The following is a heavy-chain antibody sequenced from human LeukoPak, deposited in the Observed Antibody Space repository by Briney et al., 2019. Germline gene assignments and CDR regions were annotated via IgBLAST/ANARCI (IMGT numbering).Heavy chain of an antibody. CDR2: INYDGGGT. Sequence: GGSLRLSCAASGFTFSDYWMHWVRQTPGKGLVWVSRINYDGGGTNYADSVQGRFTISRDNAKNTLSLQMNSLRVDDTAVYYCVKQDTGSYLGGYWGQGTLVTVSS. CDR3: VKQDTGSYLGGY. CDR1: GFTFSDYW. V-gene: IGHV3-74*01. D-gene: IGHD1-26*01. J-gene: IGHJ4*02.